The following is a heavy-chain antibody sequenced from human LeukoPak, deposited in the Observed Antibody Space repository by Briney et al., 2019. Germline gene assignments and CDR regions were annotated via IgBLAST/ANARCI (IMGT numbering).Heavy chain of an antibody. CDR3: ASAPEGDFDY. Sequence: SETLSLTCTVSGGSISSSSYYWGWIRQPPGKGLEWIGSIYYSGSTYYNPSLKSRVTISVDTSKNQFSLKLSSVTAADTAVYYCASAPEGDFDYWGQGTLVTVSS. CDR1: GGSISSSSYY. D-gene: IGHD3-16*01. J-gene: IGHJ4*02. V-gene: IGHV4-39*07. CDR2: IYYSGST.